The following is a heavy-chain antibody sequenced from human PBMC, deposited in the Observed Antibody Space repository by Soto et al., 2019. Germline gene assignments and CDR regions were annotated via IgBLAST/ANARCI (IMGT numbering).Heavy chain of an antibody. V-gene: IGHV3-48*01. J-gene: IGHJ5*02. Sequence: EVQLVESGGGLVQPGGSLRLSCAASGFTFSSYSMNWVRQAPGKGLEWVSYISSSSSTIYYADSVKGRFTISRDNAKNSLYLQMSSLRAEDTAVYYCARGTPYGDDVSGLAGTANWFWFDPRGQGTLVTVSS. CDR1: GFTFSSYS. CDR3: ARGTPYGDDVSGLAGTANWFWFDP. CDR2: ISSSSSTI. D-gene: IGHD4-17*01.